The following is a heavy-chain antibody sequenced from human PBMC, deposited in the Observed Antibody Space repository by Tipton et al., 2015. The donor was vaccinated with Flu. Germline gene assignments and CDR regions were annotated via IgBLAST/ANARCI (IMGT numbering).Heavy chain of an antibody. CDR3: VGDKNFDDFDN. V-gene: IGHV4-39*07. Sequence: TLSLTCTVSGGSITGTIYYWGWIRQPPGNGLEWIGNIYYSGSTYYNPSLENRLTISLDTSKNQISLTFTSVTSADTAVYYCVGDKNFDDFDNWGQGTLVTVSS. CDR1: GGSITGTIYY. D-gene: IGHD2-21*01. J-gene: IGHJ4*02. CDR2: IYYSGST.